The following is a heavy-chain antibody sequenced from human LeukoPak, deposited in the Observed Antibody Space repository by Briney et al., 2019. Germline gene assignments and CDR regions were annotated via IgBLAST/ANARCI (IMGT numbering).Heavy chain of an antibody. Sequence: SETLSLTCTVSGGSISSYYWSWIRQPPGKGLEWIGYIYYSGSTNYNPSLKSRVTISVDTSKNQFSLKLSSVTAADTAVYYCARHPGDYGDYNWFDPWGQGTLVTVSS. CDR3: ARHPGDYGDYNWFDP. V-gene: IGHV4-59*08. D-gene: IGHD4-17*01. CDR1: GGSISSYY. CDR2: IYYSGST. J-gene: IGHJ5*02.